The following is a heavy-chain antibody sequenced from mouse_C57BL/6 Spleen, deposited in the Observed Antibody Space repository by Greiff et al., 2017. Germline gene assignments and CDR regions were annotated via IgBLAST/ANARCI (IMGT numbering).Heavy chain of an antibody. V-gene: IGHV1-64*01. CDR3: ARCDYQGDYAMDY. J-gene: IGHJ4*01. CDR1: GYTFTSYW. CDR2: IHPTSGST. Sequence: QVQLQQPGAELVKPGASVKLSCKASGYTFTSYWMHWVKQRPGQGLEWIGMIHPTSGSTNYNQQFKSKATLTVANSSSTAYMQRSSLTSEDSAVYYGARCDYQGDYAMDYWGQGTSVTVSS. D-gene: IGHD1-1*02.